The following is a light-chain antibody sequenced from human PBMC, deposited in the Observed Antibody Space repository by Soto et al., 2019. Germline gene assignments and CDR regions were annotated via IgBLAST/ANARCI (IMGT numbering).Light chain of an antibody. CDR2: DVT. CDR3: CSYVGTDTYS. CDR1: SSDVGGYNY. Sequence: QSVLTQPRSVSGSPGQSVSISCTGTSSDVGGYNYVSWYQQHPGKAPELMIYDVTKRPSGVPDRFSGSKSGNTASLTISGLQAEDEADYDRCSYVGTDTYSFRTGTKGTVL. J-gene: IGLJ1*01. V-gene: IGLV2-11*01.